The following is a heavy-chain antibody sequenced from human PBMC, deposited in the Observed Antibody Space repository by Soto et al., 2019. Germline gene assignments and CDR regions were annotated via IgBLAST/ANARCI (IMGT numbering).Heavy chain of an antibody. CDR2: IWYDGSNK. V-gene: IGHV3-33*01. CDR3: ARLLPYYDILTGYGIDY. CDR1: GFTFSSYG. D-gene: IGHD3-9*01. Sequence: GGSLRLSCAASGFTFSSYGMHWVRQAPGKGLEWVAVIWYDGSNKYYADSVKGRFTISRDNSKNTLYLQMNGLRAEDTAVYYCARLLPYYDILTGYGIDYWGQGTLVTVSS. J-gene: IGHJ4*02.